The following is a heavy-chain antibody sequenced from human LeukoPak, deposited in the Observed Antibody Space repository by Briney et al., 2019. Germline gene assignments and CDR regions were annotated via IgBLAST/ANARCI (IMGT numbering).Heavy chain of an antibody. V-gene: IGHV3-11*04. CDR2: ISSSGSTI. CDR3: ASSSYWYYFDY. J-gene: IGHJ4*02. D-gene: IGHD2-15*01. Sequence: GGSLRLSCAASGLTFSDYYMSWIRQAPGKGLEWVSYISSSGSTIYYADSVKGRFTISRDNAKNSLYLQMNSLRAEDTAVYYCASSSYWYYFDYWGQGTLVTVSS. CDR1: GLTFSDYY.